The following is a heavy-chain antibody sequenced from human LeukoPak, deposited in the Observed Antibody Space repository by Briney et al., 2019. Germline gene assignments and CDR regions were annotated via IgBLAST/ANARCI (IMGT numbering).Heavy chain of an antibody. CDR1: GYTFTSYD. D-gene: IGHD6-19*01. V-gene: IGHV1-8*01. Sequence: ASVKVSCKASGYTFTSYDINWVRQPTGQGHEWMGWMNPNSGNTGYAQKFQGRVTMTSNTSISKAYMELSSLRSEDTAVYYCARVWGSGWSDYWGQGTLVTVSS. J-gene: IGHJ4*02. CDR3: ARVWGSGWSDY. CDR2: MNPNSGNT.